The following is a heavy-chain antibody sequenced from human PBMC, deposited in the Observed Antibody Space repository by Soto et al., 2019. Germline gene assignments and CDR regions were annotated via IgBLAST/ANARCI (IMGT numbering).Heavy chain of an antibody. D-gene: IGHD5-12*01. J-gene: IGHJ4*02. V-gene: IGHV3-74*01. CDR2: IDTDGSTT. CDR3: AREGRMATTPFDY. CDR1: GFTFSNYW. Sequence: EVQLVESGGGLVQPGGSLRLSCAASGFTFSNYWMHWVRQVPGKGLVWVSRIDTDGSTTTYADSVKGRFTISRDNAKNTLYLQMNSLRVEDTAVYYCAREGRMATTPFDYWGQGTLVTVFS.